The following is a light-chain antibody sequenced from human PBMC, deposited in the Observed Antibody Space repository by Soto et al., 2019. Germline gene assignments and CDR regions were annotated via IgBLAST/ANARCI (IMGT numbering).Light chain of an antibody. Sequence: EIVLTQSPATLSLSPGERATLSCRASQSVSSYLAWYQQKPGQAPRLLIYDASNRATGIPARFSGSGSGTGFTLTISSLEPEDFAGYYCQQRSNWPPRTFGPGTKVDIK. V-gene: IGKV3-11*01. CDR3: QQRSNWPPRT. CDR2: DAS. CDR1: QSVSSY. J-gene: IGKJ3*01.